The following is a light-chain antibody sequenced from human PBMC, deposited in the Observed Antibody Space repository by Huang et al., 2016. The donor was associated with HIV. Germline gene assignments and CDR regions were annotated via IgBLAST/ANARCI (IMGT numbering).Light chain of an antibody. CDR1: QGIGTS. CDR3: QQYHSLPWT. Sequence: DIQMTQSPSSLSASVGDRVTITCRASQGIGTSLAWYQQKPEKAPSLLLDATSTLESGFPSRFSGSGSGTHYTLTINTLQPEDIASYYCQQYHSLPWTFGQGTKVEIK. J-gene: IGKJ1*01. V-gene: IGKV1-NL1*01. CDR2: ATS.